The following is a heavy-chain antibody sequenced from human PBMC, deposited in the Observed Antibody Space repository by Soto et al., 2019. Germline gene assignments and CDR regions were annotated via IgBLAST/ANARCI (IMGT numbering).Heavy chain of an antibody. D-gene: IGHD4-17*01. J-gene: IGHJ4*02. CDR1: GFTFSSYA. V-gene: IGHV3-23*01. Sequence: EVQLLESGGGLVQPGGPLRLSCAASGFTFSSYAMSWVRQAPGKGLEWVSAISGSGGSTYYADSVKGRFTISRDNSKNTLYLQMNSLRAEDTAVYYCAKDGYSATTVVTSGGYWGQGTLVTVSS. CDR2: ISGSGGST. CDR3: AKDGYSATTVVTSGGY.